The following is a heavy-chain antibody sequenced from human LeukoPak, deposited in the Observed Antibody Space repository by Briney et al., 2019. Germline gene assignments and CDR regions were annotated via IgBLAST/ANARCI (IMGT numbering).Heavy chain of an antibody. D-gene: IGHD5-18*01. CDR2: ISSSSSYI. CDR3: ARDIYSYGSPAFDY. CDR1: GFTFSSYS. V-gene: IGHV3-21*01. Sequence: GGSLRLSCAASGFTFSSYSMNWVRQAPGKGLEWVSSISSSSSYIYYADSVKGRFTISRDNAKNSLYLQMNSLRAEDTAVYYCARDIYSYGSPAFDYWGQGTLVTVSS. J-gene: IGHJ4*02.